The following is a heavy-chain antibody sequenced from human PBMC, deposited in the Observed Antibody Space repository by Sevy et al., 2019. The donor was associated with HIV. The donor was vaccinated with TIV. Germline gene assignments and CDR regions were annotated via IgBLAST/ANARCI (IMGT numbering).Heavy chain of an antibody. J-gene: IGHJ4*02. Sequence: ASVKVSCKASGGTFSSYAISWVRQAPGKGLEWMGGIIPIFGTANYAQKFQGRVTITADESTSTAYMELSSLRSEDTAVYYCATTSSGGPYYFDYWGQGTLVTVSS. CDR1: GGTFSSYA. V-gene: IGHV1-69*13. CDR3: ATTSSGGPYYFDY. D-gene: IGHD1-1*01. CDR2: IIPIFGTA.